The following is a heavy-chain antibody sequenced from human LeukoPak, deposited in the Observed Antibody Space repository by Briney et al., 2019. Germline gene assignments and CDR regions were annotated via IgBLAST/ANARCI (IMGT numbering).Heavy chain of an antibody. D-gene: IGHD3-9*01. J-gene: IGHJ4*02. CDR1: GFTFSSYW. Sequence: GGSLRLSCAASGFTFSSYWMSWVRQAPGKGLEWVANIKQYGSEKYYVDSVKGRFTISRDNAKNSLYLQMNSLRAEDTAVYYCARDSDASSTAETGYYFDYWGQGTLVTVSS. V-gene: IGHV3-7*01. CDR2: IKQYGSEK. CDR3: ARDSDASSTAETGYYFDY.